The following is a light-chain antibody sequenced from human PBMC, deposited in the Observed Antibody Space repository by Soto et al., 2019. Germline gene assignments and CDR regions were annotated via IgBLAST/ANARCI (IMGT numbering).Light chain of an antibody. CDR3: QQYGSSPLT. CDR1: QSVSSSY. Sequence: EIVLTHSPGTLSLSPGERATLSSSASQSVSSSYLAWYQQKPGQAPRLLIYGASSRATGIPDRFSGSGSGTDFTLTISRLEPEDFAVYYCQQYGSSPLTFGQGTKVDI. J-gene: IGKJ1*01. V-gene: IGKV3-20*01. CDR2: GAS.